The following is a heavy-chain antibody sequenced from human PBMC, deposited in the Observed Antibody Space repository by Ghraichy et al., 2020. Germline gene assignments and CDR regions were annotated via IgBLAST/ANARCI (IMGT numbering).Heavy chain of an antibody. CDR2: MGTSYDDK. CDR3: ARDHSTPATYYFAYEF. J-gene: IGHJ4*02. Sequence: GGSLRLSCTASGFIFGAYAMNWVRQVPGKGLEWVSYMGTSYDDKYYADSVRGRFTVSRDNAKNALYLQMNSLRDEDTAVYYCARDHSTPATYYFAYEFWGQGTLVTVSS. V-gene: IGHV3-48*02. CDR1: GFIFGAYA. D-gene: IGHD2/OR15-2a*01.